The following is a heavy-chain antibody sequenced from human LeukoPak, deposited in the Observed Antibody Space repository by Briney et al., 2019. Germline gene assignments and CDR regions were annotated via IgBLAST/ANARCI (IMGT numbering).Heavy chain of an antibody. CDR3: ATDSLHQILFDY. J-gene: IGHJ4*02. CDR1: GYTFTSYY. Sequence: GASVKVSCKASGYTFTSYYMHWVRQAPGQGLEWMGIINPSGGSTSYAQKFQGRVTMTEDTSTDTAYMELSSLRSEDTAVYYCATDSLHQILFDYWGQGTLVTVSS. V-gene: IGHV1-46*01. CDR2: INPSGGST.